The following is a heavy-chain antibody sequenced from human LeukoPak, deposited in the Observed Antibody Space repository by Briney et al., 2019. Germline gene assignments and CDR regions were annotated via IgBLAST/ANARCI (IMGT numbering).Heavy chain of an antibody. CDR3: ARGGDRSFDY. V-gene: IGHV4-39*07. D-gene: IGHD3-10*01. J-gene: IGHJ4*02. Sequence: PSDTLSLTCTVSGDSISTSKSYWGWIRQPPLKGLEWIGSIYYTGNTYYNPSLKSRVTISVDKAKNQFSLNLNSVTAADTAVYYCARGGDRSFDYWGQGTLVTVSS. CDR1: GDSISTSKSY. CDR2: IYYTGNT.